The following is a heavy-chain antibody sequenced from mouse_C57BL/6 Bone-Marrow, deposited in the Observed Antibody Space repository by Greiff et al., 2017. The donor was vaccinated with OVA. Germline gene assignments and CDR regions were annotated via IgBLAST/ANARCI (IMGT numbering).Heavy chain of an antibody. J-gene: IGHJ2*01. Sequence: LVESGGGLVKPGGSLKLSCAASGFTFSDYGMHWVRQAPEKGLEWVAYISSGSSTIYYADTVKGRFTISRDNAKNTLFLQMTSLRSEDTAMYYCARGGLRRSFYFDYWGQGTTLTVSS. V-gene: IGHV5-17*01. CDR3: ARGGLRRSFYFDY. CDR1: GFTFSDYG. D-gene: IGHD2-4*01. CDR2: ISSGSSTI.